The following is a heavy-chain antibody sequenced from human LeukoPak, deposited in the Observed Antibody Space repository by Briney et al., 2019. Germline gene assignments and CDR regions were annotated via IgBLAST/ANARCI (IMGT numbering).Heavy chain of an antibody. V-gene: IGHV3-33*03. CDR1: GFILNDYG. CDR3: AKDEDWGSYYFDY. J-gene: IGHJ4*02. D-gene: IGHD3-16*01. CDR2: IWFDKNQ. Sequence: GGSLRLSCAASGFILNDYGMHWVRQAPGKGLEWVADIWFDKNQHFADSVKGRFAISRDNSKNTVYLQINSLRAEDTAVYYCAKDEDWGSYYFDYWGQGTLVTVSS.